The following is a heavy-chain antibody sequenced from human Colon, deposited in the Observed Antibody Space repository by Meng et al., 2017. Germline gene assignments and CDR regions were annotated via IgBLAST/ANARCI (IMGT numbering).Heavy chain of an antibody. J-gene: IGHJ4*02. Sequence: GESLKISCAASGFTFRSNWMHWVRQSPGKGLVWVSRINYDGTTTTYADSVKGRFTISRDNAMNTLHLQMNSLRVEDTALYYCVRDQTISGTGPHFDSWGQGT. V-gene: IGHV3-74*01. CDR3: VRDQTISGTGPHFDS. CDR2: INYDGTTT. D-gene: IGHD3-10*01. CDR1: GFTFRSNW.